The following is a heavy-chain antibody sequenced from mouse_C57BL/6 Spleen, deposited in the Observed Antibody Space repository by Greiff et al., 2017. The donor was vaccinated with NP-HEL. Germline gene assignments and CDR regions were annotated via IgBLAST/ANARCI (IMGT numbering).Heavy chain of an antibody. CDR3: ARPYGSSAFFDY. CDR2: IYPGDGDT. CDR1: GYAFSSSW. J-gene: IGHJ2*01. V-gene: IGHV1-82*01. D-gene: IGHD1-1*01. Sequence: VQGVESGPELVKPGASVKISCKASGYAFSSSWMNWVKQRPGKGLEWIGRIYPGDGDTNYNGKFKGKATLTADKSSSTAYMQLSSLTSEDSAVYFCARPYGSSAFFDYWGQGTTLTVSS.